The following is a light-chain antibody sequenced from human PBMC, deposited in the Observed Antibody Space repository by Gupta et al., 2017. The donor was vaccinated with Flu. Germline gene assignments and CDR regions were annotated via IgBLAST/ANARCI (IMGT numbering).Light chain of an antibody. CDR1: QNVSSN. Sequence: EIVMTQSPATLSVSPGERATLSCRASQNVSSNLAWYQQKPGQAPRLLIYDVSTRASDIPARFSGSGSGTEFTLTISSLQSEDFAIYYCHQYNNWRTFGQGTKVEIK. J-gene: IGKJ1*01. CDR3: HQYNNWRT. CDR2: DVS. V-gene: IGKV3-15*01.